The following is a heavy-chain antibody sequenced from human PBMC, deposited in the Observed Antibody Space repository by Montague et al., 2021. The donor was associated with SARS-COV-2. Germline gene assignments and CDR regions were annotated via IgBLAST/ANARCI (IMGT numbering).Heavy chain of an antibody. CDR3: ARDHGQWFGELWGHGLDV. D-gene: IGHD3-10*01. V-gene: IGHV4-59*12. J-gene: IGHJ6*02. Sequence: SETLSLTCTVSGGSISTYYWSWIRQPPGKGLEWIGYIYYSGSTYYNPSFKGRVTISIDTAKNQFSLELTSMTAADTAVYYCARDHGQWFGELWGHGLDVWGQGTTVIVSS. CDR2: IYYSGST. CDR1: GGSISTYY.